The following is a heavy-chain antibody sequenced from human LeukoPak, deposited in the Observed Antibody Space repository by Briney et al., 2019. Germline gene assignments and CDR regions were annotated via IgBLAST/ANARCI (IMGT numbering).Heavy chain of an antibody. J-gene: IGHJ4*02. D-gene: IGHD6-13*01. CDR2: ISGSGGST. V-gene: IGHV3-23*01. CDR1: GFTFSSYA. CDR3: AKSVAAAGLDY. Sequence: AGGSLRLSCAASGFTFSSYAVSWVRQAPGKGLEWVSAISGSGGSTYYADSVRGRFTISRDNSKNTLYLQMNSLRAEDTAVYYCAKSVAAAGLDYWGQGTLVTVSS.